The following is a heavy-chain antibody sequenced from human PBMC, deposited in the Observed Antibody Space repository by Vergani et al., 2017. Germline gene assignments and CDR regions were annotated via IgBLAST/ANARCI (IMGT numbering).Heavy chain of an antibody. J-gene: IGHJ4*02. CDR1: GFTFSSYA. V-gene: IGHV3-23*01. Sequence: EVQLLESGGGLVQPGGSLRLSCAASGFTFSSYAMSWVRQAPGKGLEWVSAISGSGGSTYYADSVKGRFTISRDNSKNTLYLQMNSLRSEDTAVYYCAKGGQYYYDSSGLYYFDYWGQGTLVTVSS. D-gene: IGHD3-22*01. CDR3: AKGGQYYYDSSGLYYFDY. CDR2: ISGSGGST.